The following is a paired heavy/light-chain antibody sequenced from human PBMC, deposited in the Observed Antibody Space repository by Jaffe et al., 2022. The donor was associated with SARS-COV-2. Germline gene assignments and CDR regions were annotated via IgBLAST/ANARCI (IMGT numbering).Light chain of an antibody. J-gene: IGKJ1*01. CDR3: QQYGSSPEWT. CDR1: QSVSNNY. CDR2: TAS. Sequence: EIVLTQSPGTLSLSPGEGATLSCRASQSVSNNYLAWYQQKPGQAPRLLIYTASSRLTGVPDRFSGSGSGTDFTLTISRLEPEDFAVYFCQQYGSSPEWTFGQGTKVEVK. V-gene: IGKV3-20*01.
Heavy chain of an antibody. Sequence: QVQLVQSGAEMKQPGASVKVSCKASGYTFTSHTIHWVRQAPGQRLEWMGWINAGNGNTKYSQKFQGRVTITRDTSTSTTYMELSSLRSEDTAVYYCSRPERWFNNDWYPYFDYWGQGTLVTVSS. CDR2: INAGNGNT. D-gene: IGHD6-19*01. CDR1: GYTFTSHT. CDR3: SRPERWFNNDWYPYFDY. J-gene: IGHJ4*02. V-gene: IGHV1-3*01.